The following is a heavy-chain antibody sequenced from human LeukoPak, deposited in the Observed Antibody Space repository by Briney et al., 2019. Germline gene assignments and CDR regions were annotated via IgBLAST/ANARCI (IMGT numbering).Heavy chain of an antibody. CDR2: INHRGST. J-gene: IGHJ4*02. CDR3: ARVPRSSSSVDY. Sequence: PSETLPLTCAVYAGSFSGYYWSGIRQPPRKGREGIGEINHRGSTNYNPSLKSRVTISVDTSKNQFSLKLHSVTAADTAVYYCARVPRSSSSVDYWGQGTLVTVSS. D-gene: IGHD6-6*01. CDR1: AGSFSGYY. V-gene: IGHV4-34*01.